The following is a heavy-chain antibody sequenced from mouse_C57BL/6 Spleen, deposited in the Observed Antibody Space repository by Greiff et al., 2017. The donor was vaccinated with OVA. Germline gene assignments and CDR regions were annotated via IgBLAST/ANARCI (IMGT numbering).Heavy chain of an antibody. CDR2: IHPNSGST. J-gene: IGHJ3*01. Sequence: VQLQQPGAELVKPGASVKLSCKASGYTFTSYWMHWVKQRPGQGLEWIGMIHPNSGSTNYSEKFKSKATLTVDKSSSTAYMQLSSLTSEDSAVYYCARRRDYDGFAYWGQGTLVTVSA. CDR1: GYTFTSYW. V-gene: IGHV1-64*01. D-gene: IGHD2-4*01. CDR3: ARRRDYDGFAY.